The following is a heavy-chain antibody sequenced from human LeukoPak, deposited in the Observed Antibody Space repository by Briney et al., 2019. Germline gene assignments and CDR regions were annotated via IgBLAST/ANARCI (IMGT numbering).Heavy chain of an antibody. CDR2: ISGSGGST. V-gene: IGHV3-23*01. J-gene: IGHJ6*02. CDR1: GFTFSSYA. D-gene: IGHD3-9*01. Sequence: PGGSLRLSCAASGFTFSSYAMSWVRQAPGKGLEWVSAISGSGGSTYYADSVKGRFTISRDNSKNTLYLQMNSLRAEDTAVYYCAGNIRYQSYGMDVWGQGTTVTVSS. CDR3: AGNIRYQSYGMDV.